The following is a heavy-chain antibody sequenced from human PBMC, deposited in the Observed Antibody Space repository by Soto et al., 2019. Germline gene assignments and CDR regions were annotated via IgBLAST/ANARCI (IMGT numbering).Heavy chain of an antibody. CDR3: ERLLAIRAPSGGNWLDA. J-gene: IGHJ5*02. Sequence: PSETLSLTCVVSGYSISSGYYWVWIRPPPGKGLEWIGTIYHSGATYYNPSLQSRVTISVDTSKNQFSLKLTSVTAADTAVYYCERLLAIRAPSGGNWLDAWGQGILVTASS. D-gene: IGHD3-3*02. CDR2: IYHSGAT. CDR1: GYSISSGYY. V-gene: IGHV4-38-2*01.